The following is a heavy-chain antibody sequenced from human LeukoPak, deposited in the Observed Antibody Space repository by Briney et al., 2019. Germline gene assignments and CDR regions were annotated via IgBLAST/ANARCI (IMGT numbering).Heavy chain of an antibody. CDR1: GGSFSGYY. J-gene: IGHJ4*02. D-gene: IGHD3-10*01. CDR3: ASTPYYYGSGSPSPPYYFDY. CDR2: INHSGST. V-gene: IGHV4-34*01. Sequence: SETLSLTCTVYGGSFSGYYWSWIRQPPEKGLEWIGEINHSGSTNYNPSLKSRVTISVDTSKNQFSLKLSSVTAADTAVYYCASTPYYYGSGSPSPPYYFDYWGQGTLVTVSS.